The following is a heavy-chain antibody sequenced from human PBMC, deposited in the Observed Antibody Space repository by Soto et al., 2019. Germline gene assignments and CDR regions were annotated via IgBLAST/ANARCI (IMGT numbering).Heavy chain of an antibody. CDR3: ARVGYGGYGRGYYFDF. CDR1: GASIRDVDYY. CDR2: IDYPGGT. J-gene: IGHJ4*02. Sequence: SETLSLTCSVSGASIRDVDYYWSWLRQPPGKGPEWIGIIDYPGGTHYNPTVTCAVSMSVGTSANQFSLQVNFVTAADSAVYYCARVGYGGYGRGYYFDFWGPGILVTVSS. D-gene: IGHD5-12*01. V-gene: IGHV4-30-4*01.